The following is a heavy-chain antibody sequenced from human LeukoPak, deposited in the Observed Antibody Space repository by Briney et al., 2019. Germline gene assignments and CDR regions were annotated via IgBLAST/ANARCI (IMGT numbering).Heavy chain of an antibody. CDR2: IYYSGST. D-gene: IGHD1-1*01. CDR3: ARAGTSYYYYYMDV. J-gene: IGHJ6*03. CDR1: GGSISSYY. V-gene: IGHV4-59*01. Sequence: SETLSLTCTVSGGSISSYYWSWIRQPPGKGLEWIGYIYYSGSTNYNPSLKSRVTISVDTSKNQFSLKLSSVTAADTAVYYCARAGTSYYYYYMDVWGKGTTVTISS.